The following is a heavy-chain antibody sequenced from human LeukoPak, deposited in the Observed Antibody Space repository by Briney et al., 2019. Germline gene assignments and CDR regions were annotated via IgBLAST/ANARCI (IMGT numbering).Heavy chain of an antibody. CDR3: ARQDCSSSSCYTLAAFDY. J-gene: IGHJ4*02. Sequence: GESLKISCKGAGYRVTSYWIAWVRQMPGKCLERMGIIYPADSDTRYSPSFQGQVTISADKSLSTAYLQWSSLKASDTAMYYCARQDCSSSSCYTLAAFDYWGQGTLVTVSS. V-gene: IGHV5-51*01. CDR1: GYRVTSYW. D-gene: IGHD2-2*02. CDR2: IYPADSDT.